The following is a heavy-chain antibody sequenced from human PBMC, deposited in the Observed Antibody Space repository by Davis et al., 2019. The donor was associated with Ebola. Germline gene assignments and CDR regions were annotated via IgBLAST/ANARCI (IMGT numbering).Heavy chain of an antibody. CDR1: RGTFGSYA. Sequence: SVKVSCKASRGTFGSYAISWVRQAPGQGLEWMGGVIPMFGTSKYAQKFQDRVTITADESTNTAYMELSSLSSDDTAVYYCARGRPWLWVATPVRFDSWGLGTLVIVSP. CDR3: ARGRPWLWVATPVRFDS. D-gene: IGHD5-12*01. V-gene: IGHV1-69*13. J-gene: IGHJ4*02. CDR2: VIPMFGTS.